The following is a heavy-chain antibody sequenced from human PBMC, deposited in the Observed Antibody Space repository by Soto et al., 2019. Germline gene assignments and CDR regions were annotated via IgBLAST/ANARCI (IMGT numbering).Heavy chain of an antibody. CDR2: INHSGST. D-gene: IGHD1-1*01. Sequence: SETLSLTCAVYGGSFIGYYCIFVRHPPGKWLEWIGEINHSGSTNYNPSLKSRVTISVDTSKNQFSLKLSSVTAADTAVYYCARTKGYRIYYYGMDVWGQGTTVTVSS. V-gene: IGHV4-34*01. J-gene: IGHJ6*02. CDR1: GGSFIGYY. CDR3: ARTKGYRIYYYGMDV.